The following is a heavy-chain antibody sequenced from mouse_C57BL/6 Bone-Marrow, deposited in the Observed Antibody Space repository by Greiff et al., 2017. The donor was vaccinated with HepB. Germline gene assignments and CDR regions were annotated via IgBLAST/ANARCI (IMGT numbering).Heavy chain of an antibody. J-gene: IGHJ3*01. CDR1: GYTFTSYW. V-gene: IGHV1-7*01. Sequence: VKLQESGAELAKPGASVKLSCKASGYTFTSYWMHWVKQRPGQGLEWIGYINPSSGYTKYNQKFKDKATVTADKSSSTAYMQLSSLTYEDSAVYYCARAERGFAYWGQGTLVTVSA. CDR3: ARAERGFAY. CDR2: INPSSGYT.